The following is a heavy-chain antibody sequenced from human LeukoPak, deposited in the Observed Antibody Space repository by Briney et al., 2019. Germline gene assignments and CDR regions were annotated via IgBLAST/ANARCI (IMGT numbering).Heavy chain of an antibody. V-gene: IGHV4-34*01. D-gene: IGHD3-16*02. CDR3: ARGGRDYVWGSYRYKGCFDY. CDR1: GGSFRGYY. CDR2: INHSGST. Sequence: SETLSLTCAVYGGSFRGYYWSWIRQPPGKGLEWIGEINHSGSTNYNPSLKSRVTISVDTSKNQFSLKLSSVTAADTAVYYCARGGRDYVWGSYRYKGCFDYWGQGTLVTVSS. J-gene: IGHJ4*02.